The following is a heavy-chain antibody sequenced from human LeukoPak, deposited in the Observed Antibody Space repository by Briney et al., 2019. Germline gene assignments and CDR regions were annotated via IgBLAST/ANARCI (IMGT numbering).Heavy chain of an antibody. CDR2: ISSSSSYI. J-gene: IGHJ4*02. CDR1: GFTFSSYG. V-gene: IGHV3-21*01. D-gene: IGHD3-22*01. CDR3: ARDLGQTYYYDSSGSPWGFDY. Sequence: GGSLRLSCAASGFTFSSYGMNWVRQAPGKGLEWVSSISSSSSYIYYADSVKGRFTISRDNAKNSLYLQMNSLRAEDTAVYYCARDLGQTYYYDSSGSPWGFDYWGQGTLVTVSS.